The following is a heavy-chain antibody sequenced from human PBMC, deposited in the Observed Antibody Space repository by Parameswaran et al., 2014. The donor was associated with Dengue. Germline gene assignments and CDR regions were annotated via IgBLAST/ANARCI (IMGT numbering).Heavy chain of an antibody. D-gene: IGHD3-10*01. Sequence: RWIRQPPGKGLEWIGEINHSGSTNYNPSLKSRVTISVDTSKNQFSLKLSSVTAADTAVYYCARGRGEWHYYYYMDVWGKGTTVTVSS. V-gene: IGHV4-34*01. J-gene: IGHJ6*03. CDR3: ARGRGEWHYYYYMDV. CDR2: INHSGST.